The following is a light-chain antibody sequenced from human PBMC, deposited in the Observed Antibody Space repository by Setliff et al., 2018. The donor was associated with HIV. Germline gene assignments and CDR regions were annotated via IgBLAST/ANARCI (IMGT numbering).Light chain of an antibody. Sequence: TLSVSPGERATLSCRASQSVSSNLAWYQQKPGQAPRLLIYGASTRATGISARFSGSGSGTEFTLTISSLQSEDFAVYYCQQYNNWPLTFGQGTKVDIK. CDR3: QQYNNWPLT. CDR1: QSVSSN. CDR2: GAS. J-gene: IGKJ1*01. V-gene: IGKV3-15*01.